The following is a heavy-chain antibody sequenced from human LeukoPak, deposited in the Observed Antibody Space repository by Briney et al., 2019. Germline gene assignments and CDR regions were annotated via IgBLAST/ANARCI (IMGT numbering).Heavy chain of an antibody. V-gene: IGHV1-46*01. CDR1: RHTFSGYY. CDR3: ATGEAATTTGYFDY. CDR2: INPNGGST. Sequence: SVTLRRSTSRHTFSGYYFPWGRVAPGQGLEWMGIINPNGGSTTYSRKFQDRIILTRDTSTYTIYMDLSNLGSEDTAIYYCATGEAATTTGYFDYWGQGTLVTVSS. J-gene: IGHJ4*02. D-gene: IGHD4-17*01.